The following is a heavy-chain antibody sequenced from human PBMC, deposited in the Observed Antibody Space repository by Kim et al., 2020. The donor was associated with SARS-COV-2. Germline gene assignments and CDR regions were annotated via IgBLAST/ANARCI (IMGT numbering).Heavy chain of an antibody. J-gene: IGHJ4*02. V-gene: IGHV3-74*01. D-gene: IGHD3-22*01. CDR3: GRGYYDSSGYRPLDS. Sequence: DTVEGRFTISRDNAKNTLYVQMNSLRAEDTAVYYCGRGYYDSSGYRPLDSWGQGTLVTVSS.